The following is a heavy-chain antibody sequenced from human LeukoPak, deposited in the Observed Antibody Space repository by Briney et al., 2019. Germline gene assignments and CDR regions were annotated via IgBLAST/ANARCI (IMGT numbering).Heavy chain of an antibody. CDR3: ARGVRPIGY. CDR1: GGSISSYY. V-gene: IGHV4-59*01. Sequence: SETLSLTCTVSGGSISSYYWSWIRQPPGKGLEWIGYIYYSGSTNYNPSLKSRVTISVDTSKNQFSLKLSSVTAADTAVYYCARGVRPIGYWGQGTLVTVSS. J-gene: IGHJ4*02. CDR2: IYYSGST.